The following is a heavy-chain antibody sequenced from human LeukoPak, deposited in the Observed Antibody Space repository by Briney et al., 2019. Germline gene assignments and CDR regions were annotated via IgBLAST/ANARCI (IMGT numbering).Heavy chain of an antibody. J-gene: IGHJ4*02. Sequence: ASVKVSCKASGYTFTGYYMHWVRQAPGQGLEWMGWINPNSGGTNYAQKFQGWVTMTRDTSISTAYMELSRLRSEDTAVYYCASCYYDSSGYYYGGYWGQGTLVTVSS. CDR3: ASCYYDSSGYYYGGY. CDR1: GYTFTGYY. D-gene: IGHD3-22*01. CDR2: INPNSGGT. V-gene: IGHV1-2*04.